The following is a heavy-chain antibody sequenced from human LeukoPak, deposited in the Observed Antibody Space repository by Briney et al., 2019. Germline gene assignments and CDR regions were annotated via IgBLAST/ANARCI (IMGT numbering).Heavy chain of an antibody. CDR3: ARELFRYSGSSFDY. Sequence: GGSLRLSCAASGFTFSSYSMNWVRQAPGKGLEWVSYISSSSSTIYYADSVKGRFTISRDNAKNSLYLQMNSLRAEDTAVYYCARELFRYSGSSFDYWGQGTLVTVSS. J-gene: IGHJ4*02. CDR2: ISSSSSTI. D-gene: IGHD1-26*01. V-gene: IGHV3-48*01. CDR1: GFTFSSYS.